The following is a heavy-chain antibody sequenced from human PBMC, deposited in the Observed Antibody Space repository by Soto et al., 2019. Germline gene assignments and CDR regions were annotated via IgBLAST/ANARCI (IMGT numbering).Heavy chain of an antibody. Sequence: WIRQTTGKGLEWIGEIDQSGGTNYNPSLKSRAIISDDTAKNQFSLTLTSVTAADTAVYYFARKDSYGWLGDSLGVSAQGAT. D-gene: IGHD3-10*01. CDR2: IDQSGGT. V-gene: IGHV4-34*01. J-gene: IGHJ6*02. CDR3: ARKDSYGWLGDSLGV.